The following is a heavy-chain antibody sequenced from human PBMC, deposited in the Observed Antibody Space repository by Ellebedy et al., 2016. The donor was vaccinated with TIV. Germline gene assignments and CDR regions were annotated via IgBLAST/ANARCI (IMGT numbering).Heavy chain of an antibody. CDR1: VFTFSTSV. D-gene: IGHD6-13*01. V-gene: IGHV3-23*01. Sequence: GESLKISCAASVFTFSTSVMNWVRQAPGKGLEWVASITGSGDNTFYADSVRGRVTISRDNSKNTLFLQMNSLRAEDTAVYYCAKRSAAGREAEAFDIWGQGTMVTVSS. CDR3: AKRSAAGREAEAFDI. J-gene: IGHJ3*02. CDR2: ITGSGDNT.